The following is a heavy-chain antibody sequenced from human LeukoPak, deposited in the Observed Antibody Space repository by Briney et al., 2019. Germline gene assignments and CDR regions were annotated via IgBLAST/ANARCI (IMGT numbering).Heavy chain of an antibody. D-gene: IGHD2-2*01. V-gene: IGHV1-69*04. CDR3: ARAHLRDIVVVPAAPPGGYYFDY. J-gene: IGHJ4*02. Sequence: ASVKVSCKASGGTFSSYAISWVRQAPGQGLEWMGRIIPILGIANYAQKFQGRVTITADKSTSTAYMELSSLRSEDTAVYYCARAHLRDIVVVPAAPPGGYYFDYWGQGTLVTVSS. CDR1: GGTFSSYA. CDR2: IIPILGIA.